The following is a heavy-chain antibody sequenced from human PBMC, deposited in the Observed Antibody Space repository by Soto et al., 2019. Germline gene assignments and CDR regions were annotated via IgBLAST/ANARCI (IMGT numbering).Heavy chain of an antibody. J-gene: IGHJ4*01. V-gene: IGHV3-15*01. Sequence: GGSLRLSCVASGFTFSTAWMTLVRQAPGKGLEWVGHIKSKTDGGTTDYAAPVKGRFTISRDDSKNTLYLQMNSLKTEDAAMYYCTSIGAAALDYWGHGTLVTVS. CDR1: GFTFSTAW. D-gene: IGHD6-13*01. CDR3: TSIGAAALDY. CDR2: IKSKTDGGTT.